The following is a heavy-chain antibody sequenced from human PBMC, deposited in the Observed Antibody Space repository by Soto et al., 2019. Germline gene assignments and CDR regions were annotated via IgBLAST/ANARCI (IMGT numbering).Heavy chain of an antibody. CDR1: GDSISGYY. J-gene: IGHJ3*01. CDR3: ARVDVFDL. Sequence: QVQLQESGPGLVKPSETVSLICTVSGDSISGYYWSWIRQPAGKGLEWIGRIYSSGNPNYNPSLKSRVSMSVDMSNNQFSLKVTSVTAADTAMYYCARVDVFDLWGQGTKFTVSS. V-gene: IGHV4-4*07. CDR2: IYSSGNP.